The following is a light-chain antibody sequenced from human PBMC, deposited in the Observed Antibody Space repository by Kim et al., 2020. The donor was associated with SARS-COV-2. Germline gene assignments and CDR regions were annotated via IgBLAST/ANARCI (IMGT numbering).Light chain of an antibody. Sequence: ASVKLTCTLSSGHSSNAIAWHQQQPEKGPRYLMKLNSDGSHSKGDGIPDRFSGSSSGAERYLTISSLQSEDEADYYCQTWGTGFWVFGGGTKLTVL. J-gene: IGLJ3*02. V-gene: IGLV4-69*02. CDR2: LNSDGSH. CDR1: SGHSSNA. CDR3: QTWGTGFWV.